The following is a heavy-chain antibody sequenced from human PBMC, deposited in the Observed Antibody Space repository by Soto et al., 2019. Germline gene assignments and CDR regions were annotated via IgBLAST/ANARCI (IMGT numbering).Heavy chain of an antibody. Sequence: PSETLSLTCTVSGGSISSGGYYWSWIRQHPGKGLEWIGYIYYSGSTYYNPSLKSRVTISVDTSKNQFSLKLSSVTAADTAVYYCAIGYCSSTSCYLVYWGQGTLVTVSS. D-gene: IGHD2-2*01. CDR2: IYYSGST. CDR3: AIGYCSSTSCYLVY. V-gene: IGHV4-31*03. J-gene: IGHJ4*02. CDR1: GGSISSGGYY.